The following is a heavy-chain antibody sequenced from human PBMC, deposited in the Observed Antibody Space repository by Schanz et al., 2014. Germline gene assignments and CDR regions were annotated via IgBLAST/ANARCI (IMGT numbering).Heavy chain of an antibody. Sequence: EVQLVESGGGLVQPGGSLRLSCAASGFTFSNYDMHWVRQAIGKGLEWVSGIGPASDPYYAGSVKGRFTISRDNSKNSLYLQMNSLRTEDTALYFCAKDTSKTLYYGMDVWGQGTTVTVSS. V-gene: IGHV3-13*05. D-gene: IGHD2-2*01. J-gene: IGHJ6*02. CDR3: AKDTSKTLYYGMDV. CDR1: GFTFSNYD. CDR2: IGPASDP.